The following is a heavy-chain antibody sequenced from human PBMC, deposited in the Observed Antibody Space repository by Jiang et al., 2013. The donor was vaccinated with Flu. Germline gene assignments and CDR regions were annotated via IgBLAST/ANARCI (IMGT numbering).Heavy chain of an antibody. J-gene: IGHJ6*02. D-gene: IGHD5-18*01. CDR2: IYSSGST. V-gene: IGHV4-4*07. CDR3: AREDTAMVGAPGYYYGMDV. CDR1: GGSISGYY. Sequence: PGLVKPSETLSLTCSVSGGSISGYYWSWIRQPAGRGLEWIGRIYSSGSTYYNPSLKSRVTISVDTSKNQFSLKLSSVTAADTAVYYCAREDTAMVGAPGYYYGMDVWGQGTTVTVSS.